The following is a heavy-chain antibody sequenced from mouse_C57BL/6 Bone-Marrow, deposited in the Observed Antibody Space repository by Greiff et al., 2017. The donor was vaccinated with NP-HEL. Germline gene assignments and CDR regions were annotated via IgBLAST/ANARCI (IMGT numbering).Heavy chain of an antibody. CDR1: GFSLTSYG. Sequence: QVQLQQSGPGLVQPSQSLSITCTVSGFSLTSYGVHWVRQSPGKGLEWLGVIWSGGSTDYNAAFISRLSISKDNSKSQVFFKMNSLQADDTAIYYCASLYGSREAWFAYWGQGTLVTVSA. CDR3: ASLYGSREAWFAY. V-gene: IGHV2-2*01. CDR2: IWSGGST. D-gene: IGHD1-1*01. J-gene: IGHJ3*01.